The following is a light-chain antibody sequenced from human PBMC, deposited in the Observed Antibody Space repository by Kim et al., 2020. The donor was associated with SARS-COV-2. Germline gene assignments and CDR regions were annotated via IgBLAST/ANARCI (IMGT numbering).Light chain of an antibody. CDR3: QQRSNWPLT. J-gene: IGKJ4*01. CDR2: DAF. Sequence: EIVLTQSPGTLSLSPGERATLSCRTSQSVNSDLAWYQHQPGQAPRLLIYDAFNRATGIPARFSGSGSGTDFTLTISSLEPEDSAVYYCQQRSNWPLTFGGGTKVDIK. CDR1: QSVNSD. V-gene: IGKV3-11*01.